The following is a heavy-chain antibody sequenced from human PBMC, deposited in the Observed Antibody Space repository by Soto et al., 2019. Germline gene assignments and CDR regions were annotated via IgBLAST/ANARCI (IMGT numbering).Heavy chain of an antibody. J-gene: IGHJ5*02. D-gene: IGHD6-13*01. CDR2: INAGNGNT. CDR1: GYTFTSYA. CDR3: AREGIAYTISTLRPFDP. Sequence: ASVKVSCKASGYTFTSYAMHWVRQAPGQRLEWMGWINAGNGNTKYSQKFQGRVTITRDTSASTAYMELSSLRSEDTAVYYCAREGIAYTISTLRPFDPWGQGTLVTVSS. V-gene: IGHV1-3*01.